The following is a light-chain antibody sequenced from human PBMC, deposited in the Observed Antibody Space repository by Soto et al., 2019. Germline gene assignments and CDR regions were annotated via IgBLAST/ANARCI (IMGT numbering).Light chain of an antibody. J-gene: IGLJ2*01. V-gene: IGLV1-47*01. CDR3: ASWDDSLSGFVV. Sequence: QSVLTQPPSASGTPGQRVTISCSGSSSNIGSNYVFWYQQLPGTAPKVLMYRNSQRPSGVPDRFSGSKSGTSASLAISGLRSEDKADYYCASWDDSLSGFVVFGGGTKVTVL. CDR2: RNS. CDR1: SSNIGSNY.